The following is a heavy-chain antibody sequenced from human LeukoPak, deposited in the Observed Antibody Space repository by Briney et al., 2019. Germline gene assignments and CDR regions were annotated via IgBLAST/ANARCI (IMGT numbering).Heavy chain of an antibody. V-gene: IGHV4-38-2*02. CDR3: ARLWGDYAFDY. Sequence: PSETLSLTCSVSDYSISSVYFWGWIRQPPGKGLEWIGSIYHSGSTYYNPSLKSRVTISVDTSKNQFSLKLSSVTAADTAVYYCARLWGDYAFDYWGQGTLVTVSS. CDR1: DYSISSVYF. CDR2: IYHSGST. D-gene: IGHD4-17*01. J-gene: IGHJ4*02.